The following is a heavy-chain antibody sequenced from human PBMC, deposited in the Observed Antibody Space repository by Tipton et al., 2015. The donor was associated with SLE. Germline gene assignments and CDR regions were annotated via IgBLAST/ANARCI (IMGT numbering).Heavy chain of an antibody. J-gene: IGHJ6*02. D-gene: IGHD2-21*01. V-gene: IGHV4-39*07. Sequence: TLSLTCTVSGGSISSSSYYWGWIRQPPGKGLEWIGSIFNGWNTNYNPSLKSRVTISLDTSKNQFSLKLRSVTAADTAVYYCAKTPTYCGDDCYPTEYYYYGMDVWGQGTTVTVSS. CDR2: IFNGWNT. CDR3: AKTPTYCGDDCYPTEYYYYGMDV. CDR1: GGSISSSSYY.